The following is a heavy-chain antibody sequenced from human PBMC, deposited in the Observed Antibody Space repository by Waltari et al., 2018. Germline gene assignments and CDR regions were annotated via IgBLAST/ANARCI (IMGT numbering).Heavy chain of an antibody. CDR2: ISYSGSNK. Sequence: QVQLVESGGGVVQPGGSLRLACAASGFAFSSSTMFWVRQAPGKGVEWVALISYSGSNKSYADSVRGRFTISRDNSKNTLYLQMISLRPEDTAVYYCANRYGDYLARDWGLGTLVTVSS. CDR1: GFAFSSST. CDR3: ANRYGDYLARD. J-gene: IGHJ4*02. V-gene: IGHV3-30-3*01. D-gene: IGHD4-17*01.